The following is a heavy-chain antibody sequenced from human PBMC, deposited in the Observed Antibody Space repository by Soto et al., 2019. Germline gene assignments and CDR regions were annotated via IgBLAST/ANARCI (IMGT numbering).Heavy chain of an antibody. J-gene: IGHJ4*02. V-gene: IGHV4-31*03. CDR2: IYYSGST. CDR1: GGSISSGGYY. CDR3: AVRRGYSYGYSSPYFDY. Sequence: PSETLSLTCTVSGGSISSGGYYWSWIRQHPGKGLEWIGYIYYSGSTYYNPSLKSRVTISVDTSKNQFSLKLSSVTAADTAVYYCAVRRGYSYGYSSPYFDYWGRGTLVTVSS. D-gene: IGHD5-18*01.